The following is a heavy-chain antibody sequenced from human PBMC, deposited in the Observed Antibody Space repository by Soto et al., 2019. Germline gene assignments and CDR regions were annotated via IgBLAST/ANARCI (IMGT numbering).Heavy chain of an antibody. Sequence: EVQLVESGGGLVKPGGSLRLSCAASGITFETAWMSWVRQAPGKGLEWVGRIKSQISGGTVDYAAPVKGRFTISRDDSKNTLYLQMSSLKSDDTAVYFCTTDPGGRYEDKWGQGTLVTVSS. CDR3: TTDPGGRYEDK. CDR2: IKSQISGGTV. D-gene: IGHD2-15*01. V-gene: IGHV3-15*01. CDR1: GITFETAW. J-gene: IGHJ4*02.